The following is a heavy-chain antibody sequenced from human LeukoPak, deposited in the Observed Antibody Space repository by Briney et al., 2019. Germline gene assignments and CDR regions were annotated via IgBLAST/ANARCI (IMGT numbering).Heavy chain of an antibody. CDR3: ARAVYSSGWYDAFDI. J-gene: IGHJ3*02. D-gene: IGHD6-19*01. CDR1: GGSISSHY. CDR2: IYTSGST. Sequence: SETLSLTCTVSGGSISSHYWSWIRQPAGKGLEWIGRIYTSGSTNYNPSLKSRVTMSVDTSKNQFSLKLSSVTAADTAVYYCARAVYSSGWYDAFDIWGQGTMVTVSS. V-gene: IGHV4-4*07.